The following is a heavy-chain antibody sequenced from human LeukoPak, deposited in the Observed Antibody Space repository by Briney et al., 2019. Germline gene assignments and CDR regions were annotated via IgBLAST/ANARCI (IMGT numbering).Heavy chain of an antibody. CDR3: AREVGS. Sequence: GGSLRLSCVASGLTISANYMSWVRQAPGKGLKWVSVIYASGSTYYADSMKDRFTISRDNSKNTLYLQINSLRAVDTAVYYCAREVGSWGQGTLVTVSS. CDR1: GLTISANY. J-gene: IGHJ5*02. V-gene: IGHV3-66*01. CDR2: IYASGST. D-gene: IGHD1-26*01.